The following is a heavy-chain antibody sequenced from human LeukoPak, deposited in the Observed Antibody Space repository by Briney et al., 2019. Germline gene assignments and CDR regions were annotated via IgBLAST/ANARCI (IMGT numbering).Heavy chain of an antibody. CDR3: ARATRKTIAGSYVSLWFDP. J-gene: IGHJ5*02. Sequence: GGSLRLSCAASGFTFSSYWMSWVRQAPGKGLEWVAVISYDGSNKYYADSVKGRFTISRDNSKNTLYLQMNSLRAEDTAVYYCARATRKTIAGSYVSLWFDPWGQGTLVTVSS. V-gene: IGHV3-30-3*01. CDR1: GFTFSSYW. D-gene: IGHD1-26*01. CDR2: ISYDGSNK.